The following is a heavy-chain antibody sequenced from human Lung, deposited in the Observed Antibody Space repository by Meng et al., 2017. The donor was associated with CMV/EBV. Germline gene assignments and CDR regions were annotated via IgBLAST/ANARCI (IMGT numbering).Heavy chain of an antibody. V-gene: IGHV3-21*01. CDR2: ISSSGTYI. D-gene: IGHD2-21*01. J-gene: IGHJ6*02. Sequence: GESXKISCAASGFTFSSYSMNWVRQAPGKGLEWVSSISSSGTYIYYADSVKGQFTISRDNAQNSLYLQMNSLRAEDTAVYYCARDVSPRSSAYFAIYYFYALDVWXQGTXVTVSS. CDR1: GFTFSSYS. CDR3: ARDVSPRSSAYFAIYYFYALDV.